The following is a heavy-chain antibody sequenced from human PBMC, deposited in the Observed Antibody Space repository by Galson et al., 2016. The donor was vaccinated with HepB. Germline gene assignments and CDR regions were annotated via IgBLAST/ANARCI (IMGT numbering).Heavy chain of an antibody. D-gene: IGHD1-26*01. V-gene: IGHV3-23*01. CDR2: ISRSGGST. Sequence: SLRLSCAASGFTFSNYGVTWVRQAPGKGLEVVSSISRSGGSTDYADSVKGRFTISRDNSKNTLSLQMNSLTADDTAIYFCVQGSTAPAVWGKGTTVTVSS. J-gene: IGHJ6*04. CDR1: GFTFSNYG. CDR3: VQGSTAPAV.